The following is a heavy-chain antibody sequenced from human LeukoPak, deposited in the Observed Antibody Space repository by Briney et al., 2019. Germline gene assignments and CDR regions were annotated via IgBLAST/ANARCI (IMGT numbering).Heavy chain of an antibody. V-gene: IGHV3-23*01. D-gene: IGHD2-15*01. Sequence: PGGSLRLSCAASGFTFSSYAMSWVRQAPGKGLEWVSAISGSGGSTYYADSVKGRFTISRDNSKNTLYLQMSSLRAEDTAVYYCAKAKASSSPTWYFDYWGQGPLVTVSS. J-gene: IGHJ4*02. CDR1: GFTFSSYA. CDR3: AKAKASSSPTWYFDY. CDR2: ISGSGGST.